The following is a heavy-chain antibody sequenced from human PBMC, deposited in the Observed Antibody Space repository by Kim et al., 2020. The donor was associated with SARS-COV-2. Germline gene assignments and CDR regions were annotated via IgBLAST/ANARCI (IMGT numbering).Heavy chain of an antibody. CDR1: GFTFSSYA. J-gene: IGHJ6*02. D-gene: IGHD1-7*01. CDR2: ISSNGGST. V-gene: IGHV3-64D*06. CDR3: VKGQLELFRGYYYYGMDV. Sequence: GGSLRLSCSASGFTFSSYAMHWVRQAPGKGLEYVSAISSNGGSTYYADSVKGRFTISRDNSKNTLYLQMSSLRAEDTAVYYCVKGQLELFRGYYYYGMDVWGQGTTVTVSS.